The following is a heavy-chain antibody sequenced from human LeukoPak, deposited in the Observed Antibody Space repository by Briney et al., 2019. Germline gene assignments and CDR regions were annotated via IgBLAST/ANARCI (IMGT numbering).Heavy chain of an antibody. CDR3: ARDLVVIAGGFDY. V-gene: IGHV4-61*02. CDR1: GGSISSGSYY. J-gene: IGHJ4*02. Sequence: PSETLSLTCTVSGGSISSGSYYWSWIRQPAGTGLEWIGRTYTSGSTNYNPSLKSRVTISVDTSKNQFSLKLSSVTAADTAVYYCARDLVVIAGGFDYWGQGTLVTVSS. D-gene: IGHD2-21*01. CDR2: TYTSGST.